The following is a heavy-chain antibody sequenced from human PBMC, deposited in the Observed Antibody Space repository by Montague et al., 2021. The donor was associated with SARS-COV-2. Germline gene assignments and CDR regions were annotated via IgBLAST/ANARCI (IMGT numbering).Heavy chain of an antibody. J-gene: IGHJ4*02. CDR1: GGSISSSSYY. CDR2: IYYSGST. Sequence: SETLSLTCTVSGGSISSSSYYWGWIRQPPGKGLEWIGSIYYSGSTYYNPSLKSRVTISVDTSKNQFSLKLRFVTAADAAVYYCAGHGKTRSAMIVVVRGYFDYWGQGTLVTVSS. D-gene: IGHD3-22*01. V-gene: IGHV4-39*01. CDR3: AGHGKTRSAMIVVVRGYFDY.